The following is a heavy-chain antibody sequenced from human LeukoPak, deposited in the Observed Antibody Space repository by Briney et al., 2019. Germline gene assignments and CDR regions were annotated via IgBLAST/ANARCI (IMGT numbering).Heavy chain of an antibody. CDR3: AKYGGNSGDAFDI. Sequence: GASVKVSCKASGGTFSSYAISWVRQAPGQGLEWMGRIIPILGIANYAQKFQGRVTITADKSTSTAYMELSSLRSEDTAVYYCAKYGGNSGDAFDIWGQGTMVTVSS. J-gene: IGHJ3*02. CDR2: IIPILGIA. D-gene: IGHD2-21*02. CDR1: GGTFSSYA. V-gene: IGHV1-69*04.